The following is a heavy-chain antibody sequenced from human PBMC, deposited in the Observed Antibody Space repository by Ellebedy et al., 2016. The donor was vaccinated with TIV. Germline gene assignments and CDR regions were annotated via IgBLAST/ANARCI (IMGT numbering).Heavy chain of an antibody. J-gene: IGHJ4*02. CDR2: IKQDGSEK. CDR1: GFTFSTYY. CDR3: ARDGVDYGGAKGFDY. Sequence: GESLKISXAASGFTFSTYYMSWVRQAPGKGLEWVANIKQDGSEKYYVDSVKGRFTISRDNAKNSLYLQMNSLRAEDTAVYYCARDGVDYGGAKGFDYWGQGTLVTVSS. V-gene: IGHV3-7*03. D-gene: IGHD4-23*01.